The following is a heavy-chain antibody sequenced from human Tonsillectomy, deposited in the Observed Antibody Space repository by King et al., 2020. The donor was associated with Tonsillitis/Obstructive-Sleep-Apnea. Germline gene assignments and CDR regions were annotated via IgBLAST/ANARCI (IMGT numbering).Heavy chain of an antibody. CDR2: ISYDGNNK. CDR1: GFTFSGYA. V-gene: IGHV3-30*04. Sequence: VQLVESGGGVVQPGRSLRLSCTASGFTFSGYAMHWVRQAPGKGLEWVTLISYDGNNKYYADSVKGRFTISRDNSKNTLSLRMNRLRPEDTAVYYCASDPEDYGSGMGYFDYWGQGTLVTVSS. J-gene: IGHJ4*02. CDR3: ASDPEDYGSGMGYFDY. D-gene: IGHD3-10*01.